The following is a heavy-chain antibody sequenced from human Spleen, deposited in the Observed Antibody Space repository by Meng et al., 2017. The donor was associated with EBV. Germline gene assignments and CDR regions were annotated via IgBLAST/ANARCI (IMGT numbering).Heavy chain of an antibody. J-gene: IGHJ4*02. CDR2: MNPNSGNT. CDR3: ARGNTVTLPLDY. V-gene: IGHV1-8*02. Sequence: QVQLVQSGAEVKKPGASVKVSCKASGYTFTTYGISWVRQATGQGLEWMGWMNPNSGNTLYAQKFQGRVTMTRDTSISTAYMELSSLRSEDTAVYYCARGNTVTLPLDYWGQGILVTVSS. D-gene: IGHD4-17*01. CDR1: GYTFTTYG.